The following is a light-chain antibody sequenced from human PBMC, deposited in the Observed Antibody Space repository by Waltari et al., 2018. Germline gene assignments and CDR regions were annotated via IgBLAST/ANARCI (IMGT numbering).Light chain of an antibody. CDR2: DAS. CDR1: QDIRNY. CDR3: QQYDNV. J-gene: IGKJ4*01. V-gene: IGKV1-33*01. Sequence: DIQMTQSPSSLSASVGDRVTITCQASQDIRNYLNWYQQKPGKAPELLITDASTLQTGVPSRFSGSGSGTNFSFTISSLQPEDFATYHCQQYDNVFDGGTKVEIK.